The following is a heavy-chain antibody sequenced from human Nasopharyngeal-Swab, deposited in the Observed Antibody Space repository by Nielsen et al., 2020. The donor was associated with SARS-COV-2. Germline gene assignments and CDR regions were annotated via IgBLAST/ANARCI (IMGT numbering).Heavy chain of an antibody. V-gene: IGHV4-59*06. CDR2: IYYSGST. J-gene: IGHJ4*02. CDR3: ARGLIAAAGHDY. D-gene: IGHD6-13*01. Sequence: SETLSLTCSVSGDSIISYYWSWIRQHPGKGLEWIGYIYYSGSTYYNPSLKSRVTISVDTSKNQFSLKLSSVTAADTAVYYCARGLIAAAGHDYWGQGTLVTVSS. CDR1: GDSIISYY.